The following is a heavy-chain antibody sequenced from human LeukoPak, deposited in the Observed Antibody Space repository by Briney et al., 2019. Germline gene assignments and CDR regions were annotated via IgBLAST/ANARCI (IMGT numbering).Heavy chain of an antibody. V-gene: IGHV3-11*06. CDR3: ARHLKLPYGSGSSGAFDI. CDR2: ISSSSSYT. D-gene: IGHD3-10*01. CDR1: GFTFSDYY. J-gene: IGHJ3*02. Sequence: MAGGPLRLSCAASGFTFSDYYMSWIRQAPGMGLEWVSYISSSSSYTNYADSVKGRFTISRDNAKNSLYLQMNSLRAEDTAVYYCARHLKLPYGSGSSGAFDIWGQGTMVTVSS.